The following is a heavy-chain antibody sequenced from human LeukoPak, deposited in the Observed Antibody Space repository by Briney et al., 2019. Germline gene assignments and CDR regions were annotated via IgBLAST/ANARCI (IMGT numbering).Heavy chain of an antibody. V-gene: IGHV1-8*01. Sequence: ASVKVSCKASGYTFTSYDINWVRQATGQGLEWMGWMNPNSGNTGYAQKFQGRVTMTRNTSISTAYMELGSLRSEDTAVYYCAREYQQNYYYYYGMDVWGQGTTVTVSS. CDR2: MNPNSGNT. D-gene: IGHD2-2*01. CDR1: GYTFTSYD. CDR3: AREYQQNYYYYYGMDV. J-gene: IGHJ6*02.